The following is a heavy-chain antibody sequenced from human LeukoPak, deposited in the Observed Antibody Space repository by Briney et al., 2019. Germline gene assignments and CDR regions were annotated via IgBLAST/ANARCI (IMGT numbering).Heavy chain of an antibody. CDR3: ARDQGTGYDFDAFDI. CDR2: ISGGGGST. D-gene: IGHD5-12*01. J-gene: IGHJ3*02. CDR1: GFTFSNYA. Sequence: PGGSLRLSRATSGFTFSNYAMTWVRQAPGKGLEWVSAISGGGGSTYYADSVKGRFAISRDNSKNTLYLQVSILGVEDTAVYYCARDQGTGYDFDAFDIWGHGTMVTVSS. V-gene: IGHV3-23*01.